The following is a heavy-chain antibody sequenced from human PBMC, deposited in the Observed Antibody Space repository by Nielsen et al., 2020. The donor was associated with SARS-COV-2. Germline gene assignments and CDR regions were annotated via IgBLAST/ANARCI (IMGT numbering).Heavy chain of an antibody. CDR2: IWYDGSNK. Sequence: GGSLRLSCAASGFTFSSYGMHWVRQAPGKGLEWVAVIWYDGSNKYYADSVKGRFTISRDNSKNTLYLQMNSLRAEDTAVYYCARDMIAVAGNCFQHWGQGTLATVSS. CDR1: GFTFSSYG. V-gene: IGHV3-33*01. CDR3: ARDMIAVAGNCFQH. D-gene: IGHD6-19*01. J-gene: IGHJ1*01.